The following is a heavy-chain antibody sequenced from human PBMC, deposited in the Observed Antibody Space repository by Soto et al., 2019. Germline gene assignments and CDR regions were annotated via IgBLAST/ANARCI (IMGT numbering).Heavy chain of an antibody. V-gene: IGHV4-4*02. J-gene: IGHJ5*02. CDR1: GGSISSSNW. CDR3: ARDLSSGWQYNWFDP. Sequence: SETLSLTCAVSGGSISSSNWWSWVRQPPGKGLEWIGEIYHSGSTNYNPSLKSRVTISVDKSKNQFSLKLSSVTAADTAVYYCARDLSSGWQYNWFDPWGQGTLVTVSS. CDR2: IYHSGST. D-gene: IGHD6-19*01.